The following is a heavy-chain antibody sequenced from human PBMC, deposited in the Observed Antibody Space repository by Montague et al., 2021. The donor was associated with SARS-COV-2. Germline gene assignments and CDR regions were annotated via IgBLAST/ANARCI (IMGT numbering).Heavy chain of an antibody. V-gene: IGHV4-39*01. D-gene: IGHD2-8*01. CDR1: GGSISSSSYY. CDR2: IYYSGGT. J-gene: IGHJ4*02. Sequence: SETLSLTCTVSGGSISSSSYYWGWIRQPPGKGLEWIGSIYYSGGTYYNPSLKSRVTISVDTSKNQFTLKLSTVTAADTAVYYCATITLGYCTNGVCGPPDYWGQGTLVTVSS. CDR3: ATITLGYCTNGVCGPPDY.